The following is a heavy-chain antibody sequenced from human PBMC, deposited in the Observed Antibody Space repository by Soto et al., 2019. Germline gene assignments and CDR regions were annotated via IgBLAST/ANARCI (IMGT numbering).Heavy chain of an antibody. CDR3: ARHNIGSGWYGGASTGPLKVYYYGMDV. J-gene: IGHJ6*02. Sequence: GESLKISCKGSGYSFTSYWIGWVRQMPGIGLEWMGIIYPGDSDTRYSPSFQGQVTISADKSISTAYLQWSSLKASDTAMYYCARHNIGSGWYGGASTGPLKVYYYGMDVWGQGTTVTVSS. CDR1: GYSFTSYW. CDR2: IYPGDSDT. V-gene: IGHV5-51*01. D-gene: IGHD6-19*01.